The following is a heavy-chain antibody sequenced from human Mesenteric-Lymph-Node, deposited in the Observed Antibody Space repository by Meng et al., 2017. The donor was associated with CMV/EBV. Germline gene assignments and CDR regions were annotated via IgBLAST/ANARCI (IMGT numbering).Heavy chain of an antibody. V-gene: IGHV3-21*01. CDR2: ITSSSTYI. D-gene: IGHD3-16*01. Sequence: GGSLRLSCAASGFTFRTYSMKWVRQAPGKGLEWVSMITSSSTYICDADSVKGRFTLYYADSVKGRFTISRDNSKNTLYLQMNSLRPEDTAMYYCAKGYLGGVYYGMDVWGQGTTVTVSS. J-gene: IGHJ6*02. CDR1: GFTFRTYS. CDR3: AKGYLGGVYYGMDV.